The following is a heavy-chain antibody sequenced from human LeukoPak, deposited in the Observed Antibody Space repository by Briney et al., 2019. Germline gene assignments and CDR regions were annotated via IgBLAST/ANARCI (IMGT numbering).Heavy chain of an antibody. CDR3: ARRDCDSIKCRGSNWFDP. D-gene: IGHD3-22*01. CDR2: ISNSGTTI. V-gene: IGHV3-48*01. J-gene: IGHJ5*02. CDR1: GFTFSSYS. Sequence: GGSLRLSCAASGFTFSSYSMNWVRQAPGKGLEWVSYISNSGTTIYYADSVKGRFTISRDNAKNSLYLQMNSLRAGDTAVYYCARRDCDSIKCRGSNWFDPWGQGILVSVSS.